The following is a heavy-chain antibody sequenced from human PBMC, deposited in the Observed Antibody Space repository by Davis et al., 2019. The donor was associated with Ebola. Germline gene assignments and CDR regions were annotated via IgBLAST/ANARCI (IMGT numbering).Heavy chain of an antibody. CDR2: INPNSGGT. Sequence: AASVKVSCKTSGYTFTAYSIDWVRQAPGQGLEWMGRINPNSGGTNYAQKFQGRVTMTRDTSISTAYMVLSRLRSDDTAVYYCASYCGGDCYTSGWGQGTLVTVSS. J-gene: IGHJ4*02. V-gene: IGHV1-2*06. CDR1: GYTFTAYS. CDR3: ASYCGGDCYTSG. D-gene: IGHD2-21*02.